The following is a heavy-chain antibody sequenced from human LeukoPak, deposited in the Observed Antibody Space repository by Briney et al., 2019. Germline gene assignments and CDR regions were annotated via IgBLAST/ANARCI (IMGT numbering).Heavy chain of an antibody. CDR1: GYTFTGYY. CDR3: AREALSSTSLRY. Sequence: ASVKVSCKASGYTFTGYYMHWVRQAPGQGLEWMVWINPNSGGTNYAQKFQGRVTMTRDTSISTAYMELSRLRSDDTAVYYCAREALSSTSLRYWGQGTLVTVSS. CDR2: INPNSGGT. J-gene: IGHJ4*02. D-gene: IGHD2-2*01. V-gene: IGHV1-2*02.